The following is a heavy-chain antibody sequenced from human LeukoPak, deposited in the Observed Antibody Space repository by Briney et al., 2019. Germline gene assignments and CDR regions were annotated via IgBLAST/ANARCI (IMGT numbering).Heavy chain of an antibody. CDR2: ISSSSSYI. D-gene: IGHD5-12*01. CDR1: GFTFSSYS. CDR3: ERDRGYDFDWFDP. V-gene: IGHV3-21*01. J-gene: IGHJ5*02. Sequence: GGSLRLSCAASGFTFSSYSMNWVRQAPGKGLEWVSSISSSSSYIYYADSVKGRFTISRDNAKNSLYLQMNSLRAEDTAVYYCERDRGYDFDWFDPWGQGTLVTVSS.